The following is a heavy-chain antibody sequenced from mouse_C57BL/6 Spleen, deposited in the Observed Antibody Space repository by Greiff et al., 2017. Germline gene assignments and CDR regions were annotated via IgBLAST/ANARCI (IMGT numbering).Heavy chain of an antibody. CDR1: GFNIKDYY. J-gene: IGHJ2*01. Sequence: VHVKQSGAELVKPGASVKLSCTASGFNIKDYYMHWVKQRTEQGLEWIGRIDPEDGETKYAPKFQGKATITPDTSSNTAYLQLSSLTSEDTAVYYCARCGVVATDFDYWGQGTTLTVSS. V-gene: IGHV14-2*01. D-gene: IGHD1-1*01. CDR2: IDPEDGET. CDR3: ARCGVVATDFDY.